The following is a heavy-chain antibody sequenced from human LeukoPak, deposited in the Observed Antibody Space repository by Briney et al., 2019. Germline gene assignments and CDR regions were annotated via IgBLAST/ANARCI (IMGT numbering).Heavy chain of an antibody. CDR2: ISGRGDTA. D-gene: IGHD2-15*01. V-gene: IGHV3-23*01. CDR3: AKDYCSSGSCSLFDS. J-gene: IGHJ4*02. Sequence: GGSLRLSCAVSGFTFSNYAMTWVRQAPGKGLGWVSSISGRGDTAYYADSVKGRFTMSRDNSKNTLYLLMNSLRAEDTAVYYCAKDYCSSGSCSLFDSWGQGTLVTVSS. CDR1: GFTFSNYA.